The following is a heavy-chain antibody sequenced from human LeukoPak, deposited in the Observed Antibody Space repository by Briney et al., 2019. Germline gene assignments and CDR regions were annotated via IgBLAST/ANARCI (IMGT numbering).Heavy chain of an antibody. CDR1: GGSISSSDHY. CDR2: VYYSGTT. J-gene: IGHJ4*02. Sequence: SETLSLTCTVSGGSISSSDHYWGWIRQSPGMGLEWIGSVYYSGTTYYNPSLKSRVTISVDTSKNQCSLKLSSVTAADTAVYYCARQRRWIQQIWGQGTLVTVSS. D-gene: IGHD5-24*01. CDR3: ARQRRWIQQI. V-gene: IGHV4-39*01.